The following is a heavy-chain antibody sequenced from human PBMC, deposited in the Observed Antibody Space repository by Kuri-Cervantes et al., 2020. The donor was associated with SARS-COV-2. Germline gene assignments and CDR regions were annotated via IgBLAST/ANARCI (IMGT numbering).Heavy chain of an antibody. D-gene: IGHD6-13*01. J-gene: IGHJ6*03. CDR1: GFTFSSSP. V-gene: IGHV3-53*04. Sequence: GESLKISCEASGFTFSSSPMTRVRQAPGKGLEWVSVIYSGGSTYYADSVKGRFTISRHNSKNTLYLQMNSLRAEDTAVYYCARVRGSSPTDYYYYYYMDVWGKGTTVTVSS. CDR3: ARVRGSSPTDYYYYYYMDV. CDR2: IYSGGST.